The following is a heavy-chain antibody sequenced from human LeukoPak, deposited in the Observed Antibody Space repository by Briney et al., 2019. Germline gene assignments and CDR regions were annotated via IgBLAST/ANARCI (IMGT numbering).Heavy chain of an antibody. J-gene: IGHJ2*01. Sequence: GGSLRLSCAASGFTFSSFAMHWVRQAPGKGLEWVAAISYDGSNKYYADSVKGRFTISRDNSKTTLYLQMNSLRAEDTAVFYCARDTIPDSSSNCWYFDLWGRGTLVTVSS. CDR2: ISYDGSNK. D-gene: IGHD6-6*01. CDR3: ARDTIPDSSSNCWYFDL. V-gene: IGHV3-30-3*01. CDR1: GFTFSSFA.